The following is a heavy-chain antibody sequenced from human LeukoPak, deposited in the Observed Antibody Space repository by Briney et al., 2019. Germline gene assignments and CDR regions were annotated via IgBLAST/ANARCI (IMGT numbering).Heavy chain of an antibody. CDR2: ISSSSSYI. Sequence: PGGSLRLSCAASGFTFSSYAMHWVRQAPGKGLEWVSSISSSSSYIYYADSVKGRFTISRDNAKNSLYLQMNSLRAEDTAVYYCARTYYYDSSGYSFDYWGQGTLVTVSS. CDR3: ARTYYYDSSGYSFDY. J-gene: IGHJ4*02. V-gene: IGHV3-21*01. D-gene: IGHD3-22*01. CDR1: GFTFSSYA.